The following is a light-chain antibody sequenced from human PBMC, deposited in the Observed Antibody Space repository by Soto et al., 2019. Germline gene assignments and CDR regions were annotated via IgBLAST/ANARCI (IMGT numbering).Light chain of an antibody. J-gene: IGKJ3*01. CDR3: QQYDNLPPFT. V-gene: IGKV1-33*01. CDR1: QDISNY. CDR2: DAS. Sequence: DIQMTQSPSSLSASVGDRVTITCQASQDISNYLNWYQQKPGKAPKLLIYDASNLETGVPSRFSGSGSGTDFTFTSSSLQPEDIATYYCQQYDNLPPFTFGPGTKVDIK.